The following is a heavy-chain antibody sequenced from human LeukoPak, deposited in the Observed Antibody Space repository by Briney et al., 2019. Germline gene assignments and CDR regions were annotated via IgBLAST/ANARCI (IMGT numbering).Heavy chain of an antibody. CDR3: ARDHAEGVWFDP. J-gene: IGHJ5*02. Sequence: SETLSLTCTVSGGYISSYYWSWIRQPPGKGLEWIGYIYYSGSSNYNPSLKSRVTISVDTSKNQISLKLSSVTAADTAVYYCARDHAEGVWFDPWGQGTLVTVSS. V-gene: IGHV4-59*01. CDR1: GGYISSYY. D-gene: IGHD1-14*01. CDR2: IYYSGSS.